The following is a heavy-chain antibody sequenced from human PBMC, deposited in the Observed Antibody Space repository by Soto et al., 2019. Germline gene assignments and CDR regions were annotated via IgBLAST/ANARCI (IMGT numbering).Heavy chain of an antibody. CDR1: GYTFTNYD. CDR2: MNPDSGNT. Sequence: QVQLVQSGAEVKKPGASVKVSCKASGYTFTNYDIHWVRQATGQGLEWMGWMNPDSGNTGQAKQFQGRVTMTRDTARSTADMERSSLRSEDTAVHYGARGRFRRTWFDPWGQGTLGTGSS. CDR3: ARGRFRRTWFDP. V-gene: IGHV1-8*01. J-gene: IGHJ5*02. D-gene: IGHD3-10*01.